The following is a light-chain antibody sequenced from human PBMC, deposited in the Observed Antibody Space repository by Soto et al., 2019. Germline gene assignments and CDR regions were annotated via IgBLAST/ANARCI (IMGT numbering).Light chain of an antibody. J-gene: IGLJ2*01. CDR2: LNSDGSH. CDR1: SGHSSYA. Sequence: QTVVTQSPSASASLGASVKLTCTLSSGHSSYAIAWHQQQPEKGPRYLMKLNSDGSHSKGDGIPDRFSGSSFGAERYLTISSLQSEDEADYYCQTWGTGIGVFGGGTKLTVL. V-gene: IGLV4-69*01. CDR3: QTWGTGIGV.